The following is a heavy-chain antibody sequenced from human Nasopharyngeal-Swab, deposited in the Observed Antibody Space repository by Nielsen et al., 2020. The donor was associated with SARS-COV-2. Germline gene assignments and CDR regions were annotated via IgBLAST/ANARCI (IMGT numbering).Heavy chain of an antibody. CDR1: GFTFSSYE. D-gene: IGHD3-3*01. CDR2: ISSSGSTI. V-gene: IGHV3-48*03. Sequence: GGSLRLSCAASGFTFSSYEMNWVRQAPGKGLEWVSYISSSGSTIYYADSVKGRFTISRDNAKNSLYLQMSSLRAEDTAVYYCARATPTYYDFWSGFDYWGQGTLVTVSS. CDR3: ARATPTYYDFWSGFDY. J-gene: IGHJ4*02.